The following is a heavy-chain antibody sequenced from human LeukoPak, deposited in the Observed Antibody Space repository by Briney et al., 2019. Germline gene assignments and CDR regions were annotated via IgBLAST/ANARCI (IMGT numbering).Heavy chain of an antibody. CDR1: GYTFTGYY. V-gene: IGHV1-2*02. D-gene: IGHD2-21*01. CDR3: ARDRGGAWFYYYYMDV. J-gene: IGHJ6*03. CDR2: INPNSGGT. Sequence: ASVKVSCKSSGYTFTGYYMHWVRQAPGQGLEWMGWINPNSGGTNYAQKFQGRVTMTRDTSISTAYMELSRLRSDDTAVYYCARDRGGAWFYYYYMDVWGKGTTVTVSS.